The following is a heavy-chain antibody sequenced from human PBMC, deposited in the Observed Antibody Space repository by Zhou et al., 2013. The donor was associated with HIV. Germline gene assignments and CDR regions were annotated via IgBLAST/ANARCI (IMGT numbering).Heavy chain of an antibody. D-gene: IGHD3-9*01. J-gene: IGHJ6*03. V-gene: IGHV1-69*04. CDR3: AREERQSYYDISTNYPYYYYYMDV. Sequence: QVQLLQSATEVKKPGSSVKVSCKASGGSFSSYAFNWIRQAPGHGLEWIGRFIPIVGIARYAQTFQGRVTITVDKSTNTVHMELTRLKSEDTAVYYCAREERQSYYDISTNYPYYYYYMDVWGRGTTVTVSS. CDR1: GGSFSSYA. CDR2: FIPIVGIA.